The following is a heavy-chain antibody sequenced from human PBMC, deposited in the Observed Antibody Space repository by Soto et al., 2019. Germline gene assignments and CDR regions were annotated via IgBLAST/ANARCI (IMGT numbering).Heavy chain of an antibody. V-gene: IGHV4-34*01. Sequence: QVQLQQWGAGLLKPSETLSLTCAVYGGSFSGYYWSWIRQPPGKGLEWIGEINHSGSTNYNPSLKSRVTISVDTSKNQFSLKLSSVTAADTAVYYCAGMYGDYPRGYSYYYGMDVWGQGTTVTVSS. CDR3: AGMYGDYPRGYSYYYGMDV. J-gene: IGHJ6*02. D-gene: IGHD4-17*01. CDR2: INHSGST. CDR1: GGSFSGYY.